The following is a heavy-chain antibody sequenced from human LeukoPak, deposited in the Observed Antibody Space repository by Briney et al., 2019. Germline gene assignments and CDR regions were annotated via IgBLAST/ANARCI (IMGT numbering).Heavy chain of an antibody. D-gene: IGHD3-22*01. Sequence: SETLSLTCTVSGGSISSSSYYWGWIRQPPGKGLEWIGSIYYSGSTYYNPSLKSRVTISVDTSKNQFSLKLSSVTAADTAVYYCARDVYYYDSSGYHHYFDYWGQGTLVTVSS. J-gene: IGHJ4*02. CDR3: ARDVYYYDSSGYHHYFDY. CDR1: GGSISSSSYY. V-gene: IGHV4-39*02. CDR2: IYYSGST.